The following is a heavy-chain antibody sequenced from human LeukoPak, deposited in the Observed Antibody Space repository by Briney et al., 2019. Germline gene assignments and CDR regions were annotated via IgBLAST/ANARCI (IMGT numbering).Heavy chain of an antibody. Sequence: SETLSLTYTVSGGSIGSGSYYWSWIRQPAGKGLEWIGRIYTSGSTNYNPSLKSRVTISVDTSKNQFSLKLSSVTAADTAVYYCARDWSAPHAFDIWGQGTMVTVSS. CDR2: IYTSGST. CDR1: GGSIGSGSYY. V-gene: IGHV4-61*02. D-gene: IGHD6-25*01. J-gene: IGHJ3*02. CDR3: ARDWSAPHAFDI.